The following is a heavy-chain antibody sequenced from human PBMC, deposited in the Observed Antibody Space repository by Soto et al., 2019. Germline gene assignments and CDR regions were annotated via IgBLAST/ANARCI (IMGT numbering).Heavy chain of an antibody. Sequence: SETLSLTCTVSGGSISSSGYYWTWIRQHPGKGLEWIGYIYYSGSPYYNPSLKSRVTISVDTSKNQFSLKLTSVTAADTAVYYCARMMAEAGLDSWGQGTLVTVCS. CDR3: ARMMAEAGLDS. D-gene: IGHD6-13*01. V-gene: IGHV4-31*03. J-gene: IGHJ4*02. CDR1: GGSISSSGYY. CDR2: IYYSGSP.